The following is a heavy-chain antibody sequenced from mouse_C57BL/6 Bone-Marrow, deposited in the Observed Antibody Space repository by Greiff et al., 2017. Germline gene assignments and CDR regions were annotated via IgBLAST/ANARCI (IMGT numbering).Heavy chain of an antibody. V-gene: IGHV1-80*01. CDR3: ARALRYFYYAMDY. Sequence: VQLQQSGAELVKPGASVKISCKASGYAFSSYWMNWVKQRPGKGLEWIGQIYPGDGDTNYNGKFKGKATLTADKSSSTAYMQRSSLTSEDSAVYFCARALRYFYYAMDYWGQGTSVTVSS. CDR1: GYAFSSYW. J-gene: IGHJ4*01. D-gene: IGHD1-1*01. CDR2: IYPGDGDT.